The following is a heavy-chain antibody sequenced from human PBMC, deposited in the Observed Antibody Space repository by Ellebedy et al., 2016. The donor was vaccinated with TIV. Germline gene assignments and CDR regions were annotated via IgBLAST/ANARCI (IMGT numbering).Heavy chain of an antibody. CDR1: GGSISGYH. Sequence: MPSETLSLTCTVSGGSISGYHWNWIRRPPGKGLEWIGYVHYDGRTNYTPSLKSRVSMSVDRSQNQFSLRLNFVTTADTAMYYCARGAHYREAFDIWGQGTVVTVSS. J-gene: IGHJ3*02. CDR3: ARGAHYREAFDI. CDR2: VHYDGRT. V-gene: IGHV4-59*01. D-gene: IGHD3-10*01.